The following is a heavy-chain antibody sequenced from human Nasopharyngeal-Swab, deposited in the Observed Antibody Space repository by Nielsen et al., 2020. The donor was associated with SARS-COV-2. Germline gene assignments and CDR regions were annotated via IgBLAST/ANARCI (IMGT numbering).Heavy chain of an antibody. CDR3: AKDGGIAVAGWFDP. J-gene: IGHJ5*02. V-gene: IGHV3-23*01. CDR1: GFTFSSYA. CDR2: ISGSGGST. D-gene: IGHD6-19*01. Sequence: GESLKISCAASGFTFSSYAMSWVRRAPGRGLEWVSAISGSGGSTYYADSVKGRSTISRDNSKNTLDLQMNSLRAEDTAVYYCAKDGGIAVAGWFDPWGQGTLVTVSS.